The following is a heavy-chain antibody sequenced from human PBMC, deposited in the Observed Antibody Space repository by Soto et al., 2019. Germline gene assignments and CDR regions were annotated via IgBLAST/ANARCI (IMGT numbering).Heavy chain of an antibody. D-gene: IGHD5-12*01. V-gene: IGHV4-31*03. Sequence: QVQLQESGPGLVNPSQTLSLTCTVSDDSISSGDYFWSWLRQHPGKGLEWIGYIFDSGSTYANPSRTSRVTISIDRTKNHSSLRLRSVTAADTAVYFWARGPQSYYDCPAGRYLDYWGQGTLVTVSS. CDR2: IFDSGST. J-gene: IGHJ4*02. CDR3: ARGPQSYYDCPAGRYLDY. CDR1: DDSISSGDYF.